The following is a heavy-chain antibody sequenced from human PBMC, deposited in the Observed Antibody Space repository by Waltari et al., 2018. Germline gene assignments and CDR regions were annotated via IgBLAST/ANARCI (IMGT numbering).Heavy chain of an antibody. Sequence: QVQLVQSGAEVKKPGASVKVSCKASGYTFTSYGISWVRQAPGQGLEWMGWISAYNGNTNYAQKLQGRVTMTTDTSTSTAYMELRSLGSDDTAVYYCARAGGPDGYCSGGSCYSTGFQHWGQGTLVTVSS. J-gene: IGHJ1*01. CDR2: ISAYNGNT. V-gene: IGHV1-18*01. D-gene: IGHD2-15*01. CDR1: GYTFTSYG. CDR3: ARAGGPDGYCSGGSCYSTGFQH.